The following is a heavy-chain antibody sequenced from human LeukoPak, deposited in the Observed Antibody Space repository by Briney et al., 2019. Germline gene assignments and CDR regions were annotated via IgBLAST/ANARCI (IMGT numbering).Heavy chain of an antibody. CDR2: IPYDGSNK. V-gene: IGHV3-30*03. J-gene: IGHJ3*02. CDR1: GFSFNTYG. D-gene: IGHD7-27*01. Sequence: GGSLRLSCAASGFSFNTYGMHWVRQAPGKGLEWVAVIPYDGSNKYYADSVKGRFTISRDNSKNTLYLQMNSLRAEDTAVYYCARDSTWGAFDIWGQGTMVTVSS. CDR3: ARDSTWGAFDI.